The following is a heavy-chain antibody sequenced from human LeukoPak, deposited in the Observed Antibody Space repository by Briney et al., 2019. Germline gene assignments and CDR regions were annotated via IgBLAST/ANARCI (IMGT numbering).Heavy chain of an antibody. V-gene: IGHV1-2*02. CDR1: GDTFTGYY. J-gene: IGHJ5*02. CDR2: INPNSGGT. Sequence: GASVKVSCKASGDTFTGYYMHWVRQAPGQGLEWMGWINPNSGGTNYAQKFQGRVTMTRDTSISTAYMELSRRRSDDTAVYYCARAKGDQGYCSGGRCYGWFDPWGQGTLVTVSS. D-gene: IGHD2-15*01. CDR3: ARAKGDQGYCSGGRCYGWFDP.